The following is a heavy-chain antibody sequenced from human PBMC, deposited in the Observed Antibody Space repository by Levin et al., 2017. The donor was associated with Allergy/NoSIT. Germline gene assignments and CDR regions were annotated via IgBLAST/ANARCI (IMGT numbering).Heavy chain of an antibody. CDR2: ISGSSGGTT. CDR1: GFTFSNYV. Sequence: SCAASGFTFSNYVMSWVRQAPGKGLEWVSSISGSSGGTTFYADSVKGRFTISRDNSKNTVYLQMNSLRAEDTAVYYCAKDVLAVLPKYYFDYWGQGALVTVSS. V-gene: IGHV3-23*01. CDR3: AKDVLAVLPKYYFDY. D-gene: IGHD3-3*02. J-gene: IGHJ4*02.